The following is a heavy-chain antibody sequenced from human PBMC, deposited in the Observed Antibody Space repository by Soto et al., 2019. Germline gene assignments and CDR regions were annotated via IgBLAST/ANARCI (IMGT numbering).Heavy chain of an antibody. V-gene: IGHV3-23*01. CDR3: VKEARDCTGFSCYIDS. D-gene: IGHD2-8*02. J-gene: IGHJ4*02. CDR1: GFTFSNFA. CDR2: IGGSGGTT. Sequence: EVQLLESGGGLVQSGGSLRFSCAASGFTFSNFALSWVRQAPGKGLEWVSSIGGSGGTTYYADSVKGRFIISRDNSKDTLYLQMDSLRAEDTAVYYCVKEARDCTGFSCYIDSWGQGTLVTVSS.